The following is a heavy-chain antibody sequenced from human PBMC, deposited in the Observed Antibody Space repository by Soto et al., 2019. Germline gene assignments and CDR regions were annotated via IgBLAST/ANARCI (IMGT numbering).Heavy chain of an antibody. Sequence: PGGSLRLSCAASGFTFSSYNIHWVRTAPGRGLEWVSYITDSSSTIQYADSVKGRFTTSRDNGKNSLYLQMNSLRAEDTAVYYCARDKGSSSWHSFDYWGQGTLVTSPQ. D-gene: IGHD2-2*01. CDR3: ARDKGSSSWHSFDY. V-gene: IGHV3-48*01. CDR2: ITDSSSTI. CDR1: GFTFSSYN. J-gene: IGHJ4*02.